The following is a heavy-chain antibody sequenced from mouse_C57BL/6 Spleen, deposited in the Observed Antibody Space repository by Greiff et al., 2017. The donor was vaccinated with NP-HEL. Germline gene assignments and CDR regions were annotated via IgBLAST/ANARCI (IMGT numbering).Heavy chain of an antibody. CDR1: GYTFTSSW. V-gene: IGHV1-53*01. CDR3: ARSGGFDYGFDY. Sequence: QVQLQQPGTELVKPGASVKLSCKASGYTFTSSWMHWVTQRPGQGLEWIGNINPSNGGTNYNEKFKRKATLTVDKSSSTAYMQLSSLTSEDSAVYYCARSGGFDYGFDYWGQGTTLTVSS. J-gene: IGHJ2*01. D-gene: IGHD2-4*01. CDR2: INPSNGGT.